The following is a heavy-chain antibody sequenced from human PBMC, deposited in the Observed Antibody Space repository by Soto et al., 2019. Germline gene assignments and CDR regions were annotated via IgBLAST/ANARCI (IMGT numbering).Heavy chain of an antibody. V-gene: IGHV1-69*12. CDR3: ANSPAAYYYESSGYYFDY. D-gene: IGHD3-22*01. CDR2: IIPTFGTA. CDR1: GVTFSSYA. J-gene: IGHJ4*02. Sequence: QVQLVQSGAEVKKPGSSVKVSCKASGVTFSSYAIPWVRQAPGQGLAWMGGIIPTFGTANSAQKFQGRVTVTADESTSTTYMEVSSLGSEDTAVYYCANSPAAYYYESSGYYFDYWGQGTLVTVSS.